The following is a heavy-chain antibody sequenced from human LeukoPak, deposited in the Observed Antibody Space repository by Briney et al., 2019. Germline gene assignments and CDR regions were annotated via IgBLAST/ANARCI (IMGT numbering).Heavy chain of an antibody. CDR2: IYYSGST. J-gene: IGHJ6*02. Sequence: PSETLSLTCSVSGGSISSSSYYWGWVRQPPGKGLEWIGSIYYSGSTYYNPSLESRVTISVDTSKNQFSLKLSSVTAADTAVYYCARFSASALVNQLLYDYYGMDVWGQGTTVTVSS. D-gene: IGHD2-2*01. V-gene: IGHV4-39*07. CDR3: ARFSASALVNQLLYDYYGMDV. CDR1: GGSISSSSYY.